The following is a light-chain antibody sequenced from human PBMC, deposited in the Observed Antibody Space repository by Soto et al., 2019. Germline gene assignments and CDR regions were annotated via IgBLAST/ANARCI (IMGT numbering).Light chain of an antibody. V-gene: IGKV1-5*03. CDR1: QSISNW. Sequence: DIQMTQSPSTLSASVGDRVTITCRASQSISNWLAWYQQKPGKAPKLLIYKASSLESGVPSRFRGSGSVTEFTLTISSLETDDFATYYCQKYNTYSRTRKLGQGTKVEIK. CDR3: QKYNTYSRTRK. CDR2: KAS. J-gene: IGKJ1*01.